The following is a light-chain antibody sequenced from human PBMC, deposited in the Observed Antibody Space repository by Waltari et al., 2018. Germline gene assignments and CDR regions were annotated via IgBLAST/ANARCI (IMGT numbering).Light chain of an antibody. V-gene: IGLV2-23*02. CDR3: CSYAGGSTWV. CDR1: SSDIGGYNL. CDR2: EVT. J-gene: IGLJ3*02. Sequence: QSALTQPAAVSGSPGQSITISCIGSSSDIGGYNLVSWYQQYPGKAPKLMIYEVTKWPSGVSHRFSGSKSGNAASLTISGLQAEDEADYYCCSYAGGSTWVFGGGTKLTVL.